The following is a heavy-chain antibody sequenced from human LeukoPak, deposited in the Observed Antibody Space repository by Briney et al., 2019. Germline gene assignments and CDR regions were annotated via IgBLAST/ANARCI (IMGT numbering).Heavy chain of an antibody. CDR2: IYTSGST. J-gene: IGHJ5*02. D-gene: IGHD3-22*01. Sequence: SETLSLTCTVSSGSISNYYWSWIRQPAGKGLEWIGRIYTSGSTTYNPSLKSRLTISIDTSKNQFSLKLSSVTAADTAVYYCARVTPYNYYDSSGRRSWFDPWGQGTLVTVSS. CDR1: SGSISNYY. V-gene: IGHV4-4*07. CDR3: ARVTPYNYYDSSGRRSWFDP.